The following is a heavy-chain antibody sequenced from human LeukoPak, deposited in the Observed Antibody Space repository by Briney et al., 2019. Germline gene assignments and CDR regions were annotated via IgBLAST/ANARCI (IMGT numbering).Heavy chain of an antibody. Sequence: GGSLRLSCAASGFTFSSYSMNWVRQAPGKGLEWVSSISSSSSYIYYADSVKGRFTISRDNAKNSLYLQMDSLRAEDTALYYCAREVPGAMNAFDIWGQGTMVTVSS. CDR2: ISSSSSYI. CDR1: GFTFSSYS. D-gene: IGHD2-2*01. V-gene: IGHV3-21*01. CDR3: AREVPGAMNAFDI. J-gene: IGHJ3*02.